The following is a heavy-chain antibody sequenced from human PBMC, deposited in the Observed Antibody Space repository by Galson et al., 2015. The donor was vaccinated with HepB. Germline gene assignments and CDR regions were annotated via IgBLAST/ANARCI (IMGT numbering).Heavy chain of an antibody. CDR2: TYYRSKWYN. Sequence: CAISGDSVSTNIVAWNWIRQSPSRGLEWLGRTYYRSKWYNDYAVSVQSRITSNPDTSRNQFTLQLNSVTPEDTGVYYCTRVRRLSRGMDVCGQGTTVTVSS. J-gene: IGHJ6*02. CDR1: GDSVSTNIVA. V-gene: IGHV6-1*01. D-gene: IGHD5/OR15-5a*01. CDR3: TRVRRLSRGMDV.